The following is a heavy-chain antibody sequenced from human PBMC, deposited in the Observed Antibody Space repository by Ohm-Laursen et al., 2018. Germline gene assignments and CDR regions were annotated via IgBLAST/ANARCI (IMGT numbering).Heavy chain of an antibody. CDR2: INPNSGGT. V-gene: IGHV1-2*02. D-gene: IGHD3-22*01. CDR1: GYTFTGYY. CDR3: ARESGGDDSSGYYYGY. Sequence: ASVKVSCKASGYTFTGYYMHWVRQAPGQGLEWMGWINPNSGGTNYAQKFQGRVTMTRDTSISTAYMELSRLRSDDTAVYYCARESGGDDSSGYYYGYWGQGTLVTVSS. J-gene: IGHJ4*02.